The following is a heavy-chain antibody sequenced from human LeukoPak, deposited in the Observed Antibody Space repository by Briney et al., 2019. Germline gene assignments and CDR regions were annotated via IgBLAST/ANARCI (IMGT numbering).Heavy chain of an antibody. D-gene: IGHD3-22*01. CDR1: GFTFSSYS. Sequence: GGSLRLSCAASGFTFSSYSMNWVRQAPGKGLEWVSSISSSSSYIYYADSVKGRFTISRDNAKNPLYLQMNSLRAEDTAVYYCARDQITMIVPPNPPSDYWGQGTLVTVSS. CDR2: ISSSSSYI. CDR3: ARDQITMIVPPNPPSDY. V-gene: IGHV3-21*01. J-gene: IGHJ4*02.